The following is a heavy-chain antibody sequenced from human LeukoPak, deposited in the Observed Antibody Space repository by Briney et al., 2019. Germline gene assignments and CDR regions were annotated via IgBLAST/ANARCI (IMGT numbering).Heavy chain of an antibody. CDR2: INPHSGGT. J-gene: IGHJ6*03. D-gene: IGHD3-10*01. V-gene: IGHV1-2*02. CDR1: GYTFTGYY. Sequence: ASVKVSCKASGYTFTGYYIHWVRQAPGQGLEWMGWINPHSGGTNYAQKFQGGVTMTRDKSISTAYMELSRLTSDDTAVYYCAKDLMVRGPMDVWGKGTTVTVSS. CDR3: AKDLMVRGPMDV.